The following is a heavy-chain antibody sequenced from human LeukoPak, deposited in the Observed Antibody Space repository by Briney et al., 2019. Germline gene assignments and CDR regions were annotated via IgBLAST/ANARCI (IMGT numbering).Heavy chain of an antibody. CDR2: ISSSSSYI. D-gene: IGHD6-19*01. J-gene: IGHJ3*02. CDR1: GFTFSSYS. CDR3: ARDIAVAVKDAFDI. Sequence: GGSLRLSCAASGFTFSSYSMNWVRQAPGKGLEWVSSISSSSSYIYYADSVKGRFTISRDNAKNSLYLQMNSLRAEDTAVCYCARDIAVAVKDAFDIWGQGTMATVSS. V-gene: IGHV3-21*01.